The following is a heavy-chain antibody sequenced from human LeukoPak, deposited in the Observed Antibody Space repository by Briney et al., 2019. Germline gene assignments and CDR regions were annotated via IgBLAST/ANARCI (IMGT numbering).Heavy chain of an antibody. D-gene: IGHD3-3*01. CDR3: ARQLHYDRLDFDY. Sequence: GGSLRLSCAASGFTFSSYSMNWVRQAPGKGLEWVSSISSSSSYIYYADSVKGRFTISRDNAKNSLYLQMNSLRAEDTAVYYCARQLHYDRLDFDYWGQGTLVTVSS. J-gene: IGHJ4*02. CDR2: ISSSSSYI. CDR1: GFTFSSYS. V-gene: IGHV3-21*04.